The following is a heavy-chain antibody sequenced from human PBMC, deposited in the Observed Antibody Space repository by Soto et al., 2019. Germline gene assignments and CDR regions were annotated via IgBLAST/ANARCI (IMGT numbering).Heavy chain of an antibody. D-gene: IGHD6-25*01. V-gene: IGHV1-69*13. CDR2: IIPPLGTV. Sequence: SVKVSCKASGGTFSSYAPSWVRQAPGQGLEWMGGIIPPLGTVNFAQRFQGRVTLTADDSTSTAYMELSSLTSDDTAGYYCARESGFRGNYGMDVWGQGTTVTVSS. J-gene: IGHJ6*02. CDR3: ARESGFRGNYGMDV. CDR1: GGTFSSYA.